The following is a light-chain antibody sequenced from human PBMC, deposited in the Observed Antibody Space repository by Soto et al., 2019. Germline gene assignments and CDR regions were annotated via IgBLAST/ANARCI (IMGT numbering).Light chain of an antibody. Sequence: QSVLTQPPSASGSPGQSLTISCTGTSSDVGGYNFVSWYQQHPGKAPKLMISDVNRRPSGVPDRFSGSKSGNTASLTVSGLQAEDEADYYCSSYAGSNNWVFGGWTKLTVL. CDR1: SSDVGGYNF. V-gene: IGLV2-8*01. CDR2: DVN. J-gene: IGLJ3*02. CDR3: SSYAGSNNWV.